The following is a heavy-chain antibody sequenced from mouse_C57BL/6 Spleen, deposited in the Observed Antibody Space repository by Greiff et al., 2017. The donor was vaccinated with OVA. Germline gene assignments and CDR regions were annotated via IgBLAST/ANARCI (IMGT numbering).Heavy chain of an antibody. CDR2: ISSGSSTI. V-gene: IGHV5-17*01. CDR3: ARLTGTFYAMDY. D-gene: IGHD4-1*01. Sequence: EVKLVESGGGLVKPGGSLKLSCAASGFTFSDYGMHWVRQAPEKGLEWVAYISSGSSTIYSADTVKGRFTISRDNAKNTLFLQMTSMRSEDTAMYYCARLTGTFYAMDYWGQGTSVTVSS. J-gene: IGHJ4*01. CDR1: GFTFSDYG.